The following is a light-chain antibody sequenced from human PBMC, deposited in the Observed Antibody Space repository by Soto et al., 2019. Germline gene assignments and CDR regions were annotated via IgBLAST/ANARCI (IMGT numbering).Light chain of an antibody. CDR3: QQSYNTPIT. CDR2: AAS. Sequence: QMTQSPSSLSASVGDRVTITCRASQNIRYYLNWYQQRPGKSPKLLLYAASSLQSGVPSRFSGSGSGTDFTLTISNLQPDDFATYYCQQSYNTPITFGQGTRLEIK. CDR1: QNIRYY. V-gene: IGKV1-39*01. J-gene: IGKJ5*01.